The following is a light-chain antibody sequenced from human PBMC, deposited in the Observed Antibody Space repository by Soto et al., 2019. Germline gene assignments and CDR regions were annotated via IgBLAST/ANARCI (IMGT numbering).Light chain of an antibody. V-gene: IGKV4-1*01. J-gene: IGKJ3*01. Sequence: DIVMTQSPDSLTVSLGVRATINCKSSQSVLYSSNNKNYLAWYQQKPGQPPKLLIYWASTRESGVPDRFSGSGSGTDFTLTISSLQAEDVAVYYCQQYYSTPFTFGPGTKVHIK. CDR3: QQYYSTPFT. CDR1: QSVLYSSNNKNY. CDR2: WAS.